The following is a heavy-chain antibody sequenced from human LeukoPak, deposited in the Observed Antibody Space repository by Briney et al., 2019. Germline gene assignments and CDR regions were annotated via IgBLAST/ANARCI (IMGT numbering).Heavy chain of an antibody. D-gene: IGHD3-16*02. V-gene: IGHV3-48*01. CDR3: ARVGLRLGELSLTY. CDR1: EFTFSSYN. J-gene: IGHJ4*02. Sequence: GGSLRLSSADSEFTFSSYNMNWVRQAPGKGLEWVSYISSSSSTIYYADSVKGRFTISRDNAKNSLYLQMNSLRAEDTAVYYCARVGLRLGELSLTYWGQGTLVTVSS. CDR2: ISSSSSTI.